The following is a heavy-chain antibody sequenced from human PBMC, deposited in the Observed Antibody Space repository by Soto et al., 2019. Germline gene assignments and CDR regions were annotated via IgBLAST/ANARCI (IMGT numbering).Heavy chain of an antibody. CDR2: INHSGST. Sequence: SETLSLTCAVSGGSFSGYYWSWIRQPPGKGLEWIGEINHSGSTNYNPSLKSRVTISVDTSKNQFSLKLSSVTAADTAVYYCAYDFDGYNSAPYWGQGTLVAVSS. CDR3: AYDFDGYNSAPY. J-gene: IGHJ4*02. V-gene: IGHV4-34*01. D-gene: IGHD5-12*01. CDR1: GGSFSGYY.